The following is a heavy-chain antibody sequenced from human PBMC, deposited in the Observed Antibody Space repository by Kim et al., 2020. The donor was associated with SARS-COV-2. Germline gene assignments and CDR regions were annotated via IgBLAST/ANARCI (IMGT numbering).Heavy chain of an antibody. V-gene: IGHV3-30*01. CDR3: ARDGEGHVSGTFDY. Sequence: ADSVKGPFTISGDNSKNTLYLQMNSLRAEDTAVYYCARDGEGHVSGTFDYWGQGTLVTVSS. J-gene: IGHJ4*02. D-gene: IGHD3-16*01.